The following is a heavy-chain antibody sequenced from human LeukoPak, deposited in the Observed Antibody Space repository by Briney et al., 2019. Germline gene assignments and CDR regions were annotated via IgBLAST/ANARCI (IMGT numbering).Heavy chain of an antibody. D-gene: IGHD3-10*01. J-gene: IGHJ5*02. V-gene: IGHV3-23*01. CDR1: GITLSNYG. CDR3: ARNSGSHP. CDR2: ISGSGGST. Sequence: PGGSLRLSCAVSGITLSNYGMSWVRQAPGKGLEWVAGISGSGGSTYYADSVKGRFTISRDNSKNTLYLQMISLRAEDTAVYYCARNSGSHPWGQGTLVTVSS.